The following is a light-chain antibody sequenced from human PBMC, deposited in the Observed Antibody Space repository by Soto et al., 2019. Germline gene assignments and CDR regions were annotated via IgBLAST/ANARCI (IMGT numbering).Light chain of an antibody. J-gene: IGKJ1*01. CDR2: KAS. CDR3: QQYNSFWT. V-gene: IGKV1-5*03. CDR1: QNIGRW. Sequence: IQMTQSPPTLSASVGDRVTITCRASQNIGRWLAWFQQKPGKAPKLLIYKASTLEIGVPARFSGSGSGTEFTLTISSLQPDDFATYYCQQYNSFWTFGQGTRVEIK.